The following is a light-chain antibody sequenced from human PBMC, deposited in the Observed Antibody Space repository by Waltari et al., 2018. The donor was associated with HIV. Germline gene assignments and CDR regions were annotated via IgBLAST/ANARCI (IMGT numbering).Light chain of an antibody. CDR1: QSVGSY. J-gene: IGKJ2*03. CDR3: QQRTNWPPYS. V-gene: IGKV3-11*01. Sequence: EIVLTQSPATLSLSPGERATLSCRASQSVGSYLAWYQQKPGQAPRLRIYDASNSATGIPARFSGSVSGTDFTLTIISLEPEDFAVYYCQQRTNWPPYSFGQGTKLEIK. CDR2: DAS.